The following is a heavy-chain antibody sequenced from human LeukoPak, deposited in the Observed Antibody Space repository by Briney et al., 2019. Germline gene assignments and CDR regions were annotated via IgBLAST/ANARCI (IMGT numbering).Heavy chain of an antibody. D-gene: IGHD3-16*01. Sequence: ETLTLTCTVSGYSISSGYYWGWIRQPPGKGLEWIGSIYHSASTYYNPSLKSRVTISVDTSKNQFSMKLSSVTAADTAVYYCARLGPHIEGGHFDYCGQGTLLAVSS. J-gene: IGHJ4*02. CDR2: IYHSAST. V-gene: IGHV4-38-2*02. CDR1: GYSISSGYY. CDR3: ARLGPHIEGGHFDY.